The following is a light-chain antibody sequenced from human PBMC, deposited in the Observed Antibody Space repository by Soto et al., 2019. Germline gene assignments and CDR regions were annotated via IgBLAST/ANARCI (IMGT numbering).Light chain of an antibody. J-gene: IGKJ3*01. CDR2: GAS. Sequence: EIVLTQSPGTLSLSPGDRATLSCRASQSVSTNYLAWYQQSLGQAPRLLIYGASSRATGIPDRFSGNGSGTDFTLTIGSLEPEDFAMYHCHQYCSTPFTFGPGTKADIK. CDR1: QSVSTNY. CDR3: HQYCSTPFT. V-gene: IGKV3-20*01.